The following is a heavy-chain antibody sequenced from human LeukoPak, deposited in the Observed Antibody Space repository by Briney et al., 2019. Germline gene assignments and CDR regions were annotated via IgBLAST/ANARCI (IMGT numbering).Heavy chain of an antibody. J-gene: IGHJ4*02. D-gene: IGHD6-19*01. CDR1: GYTFTSCG. Sequence: GASVKVSCKASGYTFTSCGISWVRQAPGQGLEWMGWISAYNGNTNYAQRLQGRVTMTTDTSTSTAYMELRSLRSDDTAVYYCARSPPLAVAGTFDYWGQGTLVTVSS. CDR3: ARSPPLAVAGTFDY. CDR2: ISAYNGNT. V-gene: IGHV1-18*01.